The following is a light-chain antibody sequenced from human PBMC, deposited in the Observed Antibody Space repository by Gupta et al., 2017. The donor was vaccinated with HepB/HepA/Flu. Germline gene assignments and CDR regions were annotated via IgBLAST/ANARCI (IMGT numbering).Light chain of an antibody. Sequence: DIVMTQSPDSLAVSLGERATINCKSSQSVLYSSNNKNYLAWYQQKPGQPPKLLIYWASTRESGVPDRCSGSGSGTDFTLTISSLQAEDVAFYYCQQDYCTPGTFGQGTKVEIK. CDR1: QSVLYSSNNKNY. CDR2: WAS. J-gene: IGKJ1*01. V-gene: IGKV4-1*01. CDR3: QQDYCTPGT.